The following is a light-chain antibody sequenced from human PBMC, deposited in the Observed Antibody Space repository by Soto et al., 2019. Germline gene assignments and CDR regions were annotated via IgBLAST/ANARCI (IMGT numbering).Light chain of an antibody. CDR1: RSVLSTSNNKNY. J-gene: IGKJ2*01. Sequence: DIVVTQSPDSLPVSLGERATIYCKSSRSVLSTSNNKNYLAWYQQKPGQPPKALIYWASTREFGVPDRFRGSGSETDFTLTISNLQAEDVAIYYCQQYYGSPSTFGQGTRVEIK. V-gene: IGKV4-1*01. CDR2: WAS. CDR3: QQYYGSPST.